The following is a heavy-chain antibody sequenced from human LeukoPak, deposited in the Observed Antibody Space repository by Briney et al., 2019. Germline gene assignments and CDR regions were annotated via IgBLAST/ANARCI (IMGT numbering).Heavy chain of an antibody. CDR2: VSYSGNT. J-gene: IGHJ6*02. V-gene: IGHV4-59*01. CDR1: GGSISTYY. CDR3: ARAGYCSATTCQWVPLV. D-gene: IGHD6-19*01. Sequence: PSETLSLTCTVSGGSISTYYWVWIRQSPGKGLEWIGYVSYSGNTNYNPSLKSRVTISVDTSKNQLSLKLSFMTAADTAVYYCARAGYCSATTCQWVPLVWGQGTTVTVPS.